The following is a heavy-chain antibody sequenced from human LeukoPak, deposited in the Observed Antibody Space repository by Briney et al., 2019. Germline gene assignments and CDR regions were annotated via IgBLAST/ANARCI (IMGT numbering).Heavy chain of an antibody. J-gene: IGHJ5*02. V-gene: IGHV3-30*02. Sequence: GGSLRLSCAASGFTFSSYGMHWVRQAPGKGLEWVAFIRYDGSNKYYADSVKGRFTISRDNSKNTLYLQMNSLRAEDTAVYYCASEGFKQQLVRVIRWFHPWGQGTLVTVSS. D-gene: IGHD6-13*01. CDR1: GFTFSSYG. CDR2: IRYDGSNK. CDR3: ASEGFKQQLVRVIRWFHP.